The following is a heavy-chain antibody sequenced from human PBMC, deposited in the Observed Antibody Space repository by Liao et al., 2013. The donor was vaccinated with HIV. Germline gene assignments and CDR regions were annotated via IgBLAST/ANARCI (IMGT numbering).Heavy chain of an antibody. Sequence: QVQLQESGPGLVKPSETLSLTCTVSGGSISSYYWGWIRQPPGKGLEWIGEINHSGSTNYNPSLKSRVPISVDTSKNQFSLKLSSVTAADTAVYYCAREEGSYDFWSGYYTALYFQHWGQGTLVTVSS. CDR3: AREEGSYDFWSGYYTALYFQH. D-gene: IGHD3-3*01. V-gene: IGHV4-59*12. CDR2: INHSGST. CDR1: GGSISSYY. J-gene: IGHJ1*01.